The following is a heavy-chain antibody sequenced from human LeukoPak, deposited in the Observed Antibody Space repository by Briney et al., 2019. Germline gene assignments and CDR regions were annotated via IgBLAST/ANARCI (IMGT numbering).Heavy chain of an antibody. CDR2: IYTSGST. CDR1: GGSISSGSYY. CDR3: AGGGYYDSSPWWGAFDI. V-gene: IGHV4-61*02. Sequence: PSQTLSLTCTVSGGSISSGSYYWSWIRQPAGKGLEWIGRIYTSGSTNYNPSLKSRVTISVDTSKNQFSLKLSSVTAADTAVYYCAGGGYYDSSPWWGAFDIWGQGTMVTVSS. D-gene: IGHD3-22*01. J-gene: IGHJ3*02.